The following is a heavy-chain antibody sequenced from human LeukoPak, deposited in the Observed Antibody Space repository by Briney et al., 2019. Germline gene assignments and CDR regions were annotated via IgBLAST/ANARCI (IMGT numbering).Heavy chain of an antibody. CDR3: AKDLWWELLHDY. V-gene: IGHV3-23*01. CDR1: RFTFSSYA. Sequence: GGSLRLSCAASRFTFSSYAMSWVRQAPGKGLEWVSAISGSGGSTYYADSVKGRFTISRDNSKNTLYLQMNSLRAEDTAVYYCAKDLWWELLHDYWGQGTLVTVSS. D-gene: IGHD1-26*01. J-gene: IGHJ4*02. CDR2: ISGSGGST.